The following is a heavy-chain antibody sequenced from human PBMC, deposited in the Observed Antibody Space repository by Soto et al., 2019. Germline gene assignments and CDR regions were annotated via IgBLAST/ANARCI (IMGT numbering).Heavy chain of an antibody. J-gene: IGHJ6*02. CDR3: AKDDRRFGVVIMSLEDYYVMDF. CDR1: GGTISIYA. Sequence: AKVSCKASGGTISIYAISWVRQAPGQVLEWMGGIIPIFGTANYAQKFQGRVTITADESTSTAYMELSSLRSEDTAVYYCAKDDRRFGVVIMSLEDYYVMDFLGQGTTVTGSS. D-gene: IGHD3-3*01. V-gene: IGHV1-69*01. CDR2: IIPIFGTA.